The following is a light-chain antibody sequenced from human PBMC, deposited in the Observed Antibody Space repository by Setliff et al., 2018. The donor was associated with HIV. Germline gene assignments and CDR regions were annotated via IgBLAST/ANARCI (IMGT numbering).Light chain of an antibody. J-gene: IGLJ2*01. CDR3: CSYAGSTTFVV. CDR2: EVS. Sequence: QSALTQPASVSGPPGQSITISCTGTNSDVGSYNLVSWYQHHPGKAPKLVIYEVSKRPSGVSNRFSGSKSGNTASLTISGLQAEDEADYHCCSYAGSTTFVVFGGGTQRTVL. CDR1: NSDVGSYNL. V-gene: IGLV2-23*02.